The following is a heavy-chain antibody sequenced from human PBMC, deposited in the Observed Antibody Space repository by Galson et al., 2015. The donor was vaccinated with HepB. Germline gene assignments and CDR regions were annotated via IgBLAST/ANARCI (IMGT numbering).Heavy chain of an antibody. D-gene: IGHD1-20*01. Sequence: SVKVSCKASGYTFTNYAIHWVRQAPGQRLEWMGWINAGNGNTKYSQKFQGRVTITRDTSARTAYMELSSLRSEDTAVFYCAREDGITNVDYWGQGTLVTVSP. V-gene: IGHV1-3*01. CDR2: INAGNGNT. CDR1: GYTFTNYA. J-gene: IGHJ4*02. CDR3: AREDGITNVDY.